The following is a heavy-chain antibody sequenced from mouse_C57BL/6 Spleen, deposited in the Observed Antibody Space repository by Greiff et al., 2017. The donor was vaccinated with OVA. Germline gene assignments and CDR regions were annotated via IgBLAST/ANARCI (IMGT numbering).Heavy chain of an antibody. CDR3: AKGATEYFDV. J-gene: IGHJ1*03. CDR1: GYTFTSYW. CDR2: IDPSDSYT. V-gene: IGHV1-69*01. Sequence: QVQLQQPGAELVMPGASVKLSCKASGYTFTSYWMHWVKQRPGQGLEWIGEIDPSDSYTNYNQKFKGKSTLTVDKSSSTAYMQLSSLTSEDSAVYYCAKGATEYFDVWGTGTTGTVSS.